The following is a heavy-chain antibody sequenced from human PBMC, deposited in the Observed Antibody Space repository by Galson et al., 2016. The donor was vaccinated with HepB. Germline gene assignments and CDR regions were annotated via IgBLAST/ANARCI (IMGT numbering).Heavy chain of an antibody. CDR1: GLTFSNYW. Sequence: LRLSCAVSGLTFSNYWMSWVRQAPGKGLEWVANIRQDGNERFYVDSVKGRFTISRDNAKNTLYLHMNNVRVEDTAIYYCARDNSPTRGDFLLWYYWGQGTLVTVSS. V-gene: IGHV3-7*03. CDR2: IRQDGNER. D-gene: IGHD2-21*01. CDR3: ARDNSPTRGDFLLWYY. J-gene: IGHJ4*02.